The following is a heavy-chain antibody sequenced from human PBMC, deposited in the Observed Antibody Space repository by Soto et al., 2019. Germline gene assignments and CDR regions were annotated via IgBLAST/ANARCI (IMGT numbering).Heavy chain of an antibody. CDR3: ARGVGESTGWYFSY. CDR2: ISTSDTSI. J-gene: IGHJ4*02. Sequence: GGSLRLSCAASGFTFSSYEMNWVRQAPGKGLEWISYISTSDTSIYYADSVRGRFTISRDNAKNSLYLQMNSLRAEDTAVYYCARGVGESTGWYFSYWGRGTLVTVSS. D-gene: IGHD6-19*01. V-gene: IGHV3-48*03. CDR1: GFTFSSYE.